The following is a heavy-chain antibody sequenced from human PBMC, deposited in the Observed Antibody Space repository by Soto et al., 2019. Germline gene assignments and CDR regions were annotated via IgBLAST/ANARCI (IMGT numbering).Heavy chain of an antibody. V-gene: IGHV3-23*01. CDR2: VSAGGDMT. D-gene: IGHD2-15*01. CDR1: GFTFSSYA. Sequence: DVQLLESGGHLVQPGGSLRLSCAASGFTFSSYAMSWVRQAPGKGLDWVSSVSAGGDMTYYSDSVKGRFTISRDNSNNVLFLQMNSLRIEDTALYYCARGDRGGSGSPASYYYSGLDVWGQGTTVTVS. CDR3: ARGDRGGSGSPASYYYSGLDV. J-gene: IGHJ6*02.